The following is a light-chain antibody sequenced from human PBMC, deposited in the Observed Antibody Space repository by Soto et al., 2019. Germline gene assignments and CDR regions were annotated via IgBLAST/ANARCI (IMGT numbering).Light chain of an antibody. Sequence: QSVLTQPPSASGTPGQRVTISCSGSRSNIGSNYVYWYQQLPGTAPKLLIYRNDQRPSGVPDRFSGPKSGTSASLAISGLRSEDEADYYCAAWDDSLSGWVFGGGTKLTVL. CDR1: RSNIGSNY. CDR2: RND. V-gene: IGLV1-47*01. CDR3: AAWDDSLSGWV. J-gene: IGLJ3*02.